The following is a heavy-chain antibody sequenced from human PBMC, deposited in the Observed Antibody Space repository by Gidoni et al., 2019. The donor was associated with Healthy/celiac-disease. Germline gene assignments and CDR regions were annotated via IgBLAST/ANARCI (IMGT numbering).Heavy chain of an antibody. J-gene: IGHJ6*02. Sequence: QVQLQPWGAAMLTPSETLSLTCAVYGGPFSGYYCSWIRQPPGKGLEWIGEINHSGSTNYNPSLKSRVTVSVDTSKNQFSLKLSSVTAADTAVYYCARLDSSYDFWSGHYYYGMDVWGQGTTVTVSS. D-gene: IGHD3-3*01. CDR1: GGPFSGYY. CDR2: INHSGST. V-gene: IGHV4-34*01. CDR3: ARLDSSYDFWSGHYYYGMDV.